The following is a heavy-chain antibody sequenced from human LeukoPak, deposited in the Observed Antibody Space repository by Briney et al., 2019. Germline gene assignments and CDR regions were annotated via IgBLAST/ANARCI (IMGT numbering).Heavy chain of an antibody. D-gene: IGHD3-10*01. Sequence: SETLSLTCVASGYSISSAYYWGWIRQPPGKGPEWIGSVLQSGNSYYNPSLKSRITISLDTSKNQVSLKLMSVTAADTAMYYCASMAVRGIKSGWFDSWGQGTLVTVSS. CDR3: ASMAVRGIKSGWFDS. V-gene: IGHV4-38-2*01. CDR2: VLQSGNS. CDR1: GYSISSAYY. J-gene: IGHJ5*01.